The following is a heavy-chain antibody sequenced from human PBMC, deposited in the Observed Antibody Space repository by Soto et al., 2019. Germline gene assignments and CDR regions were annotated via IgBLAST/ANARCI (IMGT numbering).Heavy chain of an antibody. V-gene: IGHV4-59*01. CDR1: GGSISSYY. CDR3: AGPVY. CDR2: IYYSGST. J-gene: IGHJ4*02. Sequence: PSETLSITCTVSGGSISSYYWSWIRQPPGKGLEWIGYIYYSGSTNYNPSLKSRVTISVDTSKNQFSLKLSSVTAADTAVYYCAGPVYWGPGILVPVS.